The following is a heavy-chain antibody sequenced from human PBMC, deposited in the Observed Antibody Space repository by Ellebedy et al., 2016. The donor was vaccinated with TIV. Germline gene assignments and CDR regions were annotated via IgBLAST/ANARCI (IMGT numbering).Heavy chain of an antibody. D-gene: IGHD4-17*01. CDR3: ARFVDGDYEDY. V-gene: IGHV1-18*04. J-gene: IGHJ4*02. CDR1: GYTFTNYG. Sequence: AASVKVSCKASGYTFTNYGISWVRQAPGQGREWMGWISGYNGNTYSAQKLQGRVTMTTDTSTSTAYMELRSLRSDDTAVYYCARFVDGDYEDYWGQGALITVSS. CDR2: ISGYNGNT.